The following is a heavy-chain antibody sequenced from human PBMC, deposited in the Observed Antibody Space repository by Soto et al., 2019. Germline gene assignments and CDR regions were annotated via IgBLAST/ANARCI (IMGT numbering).Heavy chain of an antibody. CDR2: INPNSGDT. Sequence: QVQLVQSGAEVKKPGASVKVSCKASGYIFTGYYMHWVRQAPGQGLEWMGWINPNSGDTNYAQKFQAWVTMTRDTSISTAYMELSRLKSDDTGVYYCARTVGGPDWYFVLWGRGTLVTVSS. CDR3: ARTVGGPDWYFVL. D-gene: IGHD2-8*02. V-gene: IGHV1-2*04. J-gene: IGHJ2*01. CDR1: GYIFTGYY.